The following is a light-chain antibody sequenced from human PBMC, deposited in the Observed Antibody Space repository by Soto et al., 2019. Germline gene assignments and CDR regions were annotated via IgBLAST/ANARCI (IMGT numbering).Light chain of an antibody. CDR1: SSDVGGNNY. CDR3: GSFTGTSYV. Sequence: QSALTQPASVSGSPGQSITISCTGASSDVGGNNYVSWYQQYPGKAPKLMVCDVSNRPSGVSNRFSGSNSGNTASLTISGLQAEDEADYSSGSFTGTSYVFGTGTKVTVL. J-gene: IGLJ1*01. CDR2: DVS. V-gene: IGLV2-14*01.